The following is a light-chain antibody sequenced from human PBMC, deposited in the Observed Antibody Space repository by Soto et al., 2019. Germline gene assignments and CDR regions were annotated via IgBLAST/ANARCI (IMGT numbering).Light chain of an antibody. V-gene: IGLV2-11*01. CDR2: DVS. CDR1: SSDVGGYNY. J-gene: IGLJ1*01. CDR3: CSYAGSYTFYV. Sequence: QSLLTQPRSVSGSPGQSVTISCTGTSSDVGGYNYVSWYQQHPGEAPKLMIYDVSKRPSGVPDRFSGSKSGNTASLTISGLQAEDEADYYCCSYAGSYTFYVFGTGTKVTVL.